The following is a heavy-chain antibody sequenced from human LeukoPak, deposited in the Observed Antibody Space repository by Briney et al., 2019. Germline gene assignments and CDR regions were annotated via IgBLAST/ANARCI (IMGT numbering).Heavy chain of an antibody. CDR2: ISGSGGST. D-gene: IGHD3-22*01. Sequence: GGSLRLSCAASGFTFSSHAMSWVRQAPGKGLEWVSAISGSGGSTYYADSVKGRFTISRDNSKNTLYLQMNSLRAEDTAVYYCARVPYYYDSSGYHFNYWGQGTLVTVSS. J-gene: IGHJ4*02. CDR1: GFTFSSHA. CDR3: ARVPYYYDSSGYHFNY. V-gene: IGHV3-23*01.